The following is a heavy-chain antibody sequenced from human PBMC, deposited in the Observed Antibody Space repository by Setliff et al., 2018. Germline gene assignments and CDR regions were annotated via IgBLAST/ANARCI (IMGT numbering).Heavy chain of an antibody. Sequence: SETLSLTCTVSGDSFKSDSFYWGWIRQPPGKGLEWIGDIDQSGSTNYNPSLKSRLTISVDTSKNQFSLSLSSVTAADTAVYYCAGGAFGSRWYVRPWFDPWGQGTLVTVSS. CDR1: GDSFKSDSFY. V-gene: IGHV4-39*07. J-gene: IGHJ5*02. CDR2: IDQSGST. D-gene: IGHD6-13*01. CDR3: AGGAFGSRWYVRPWFDP.